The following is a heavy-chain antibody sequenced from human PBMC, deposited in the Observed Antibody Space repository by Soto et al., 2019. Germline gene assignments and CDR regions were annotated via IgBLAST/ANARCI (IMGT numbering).Heavy chain of an antibody. CDR1: GFTFSSFA. CDR3: ARRGSGNYYDY. Sequence: EVQLLESGGGLVQPGGSLRLSCAASGFTFSSFAMRWVRQAPGKGLEWVSSSSGSGDSAYYADSVKGRFTISRDNSKNTLYLQTNSLRAEDTAVYYCARRGSGNYYDYWGQGTLVTVSS. CDR2: SSGSGDSA. D-gene: IGHD1-26*01. V-gene: IGHV3-23*01. J-gene: IGHJ4*02.